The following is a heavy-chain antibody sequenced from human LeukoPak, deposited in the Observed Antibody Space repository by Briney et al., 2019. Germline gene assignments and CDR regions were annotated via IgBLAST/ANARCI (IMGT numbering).Heavy chain of an antibody. CDR3: AKDLRPHFSYSGNDY. D-gene: IGHD4-4*01. CDR1: GFTFSSYG. Sequence: GGSLRLSCAASGFTFSSYGMHWVRQAPGKGLEWVAVISYDGSNKYYADSVKGRFTISRDNSKNTLYLQMNSLRAEDTAVYYCAKDLRPHFSYSGNDYWGQGTLVTVSS. J-gene: IGHJ4*02. V-gene: IGHV3-30*18. CDR2: ISYDGSNK.